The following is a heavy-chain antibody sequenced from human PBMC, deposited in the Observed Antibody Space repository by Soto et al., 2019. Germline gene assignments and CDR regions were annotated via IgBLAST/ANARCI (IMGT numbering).Heavy chain of an antibody. J-gene: IGHJ5*02. CDR2: ISGSGDTT. Sequence: VQLLESGGGLVQPGGSLRLSCVASGFTFTDYAMSWVRQAPGKGLEWVSAISGSGDTTYYADSVKGRFTISRDNFRNTLYFQMNSLRAEDTAVYYCAKKYSSSWFQIHHWGQGTLVTVPS. CDR1: GFTFTDYA. CDR3: AKKYSSSWFQIHH. V-gene: IGHV3-23*01. D-gene: IGHD6-13*01.